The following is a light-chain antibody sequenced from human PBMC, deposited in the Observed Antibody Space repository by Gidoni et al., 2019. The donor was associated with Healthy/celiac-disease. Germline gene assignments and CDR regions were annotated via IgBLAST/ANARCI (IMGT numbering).Light chain of an antibody. J-gene: IGLJ2*01. V-gene: IGLV3-1*01. CDR1: KLGDKY. CDR3: QAWDSSTAV. Sequence: SHELTQPHSVSVSPRQTASLTCSGAKLGDKYACWYQQKPGQSPVLVICQDSKRPSGIPERFSGSNSGNTATLTISGTQAMDEADYYCQAWDSSTAVFGGGTKLTVL. CDR2: QDS.